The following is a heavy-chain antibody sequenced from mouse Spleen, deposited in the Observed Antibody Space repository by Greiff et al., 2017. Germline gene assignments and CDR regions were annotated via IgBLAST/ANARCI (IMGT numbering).Heavy chain of an antibody. Sequence: EVKLMESGEGLVKPGGSLKLSCAASGFTFSSYAMSWVRQTPEKRLEWVAYISSGGDYIYYADTVKGRFTISRDNARNTLYLQMSSLKSEDTAMYYCTRDQGALALDYWGQGTTLTVSS. D-gene: IGHD3-1*01. CDR1: GFTFSSYA. V-gene: IGHV5-9-1*02. CDR3: TRDQGALALDY. CDR2: ISSGGDYI. J-gene: IGHJ2*01.